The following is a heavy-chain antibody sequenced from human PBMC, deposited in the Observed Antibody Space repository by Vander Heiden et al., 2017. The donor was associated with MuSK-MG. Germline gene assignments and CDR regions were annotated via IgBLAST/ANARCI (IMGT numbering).Heavy chain of an antibody. V-gene: IGHV3-33*01. D-gene: IGHD1-26*01. Sequence: QVQLVESGGGVVQPGRSLRLSCAASGFTFSSYGMHWVRQAPGKGLEWVAVIWYDGSNKYYADSVKGRFTISRDNSKNTLYLQMNSLRAEDTAVYYCARGLVGATKSAFDIWGQGTMVTVSS. CDR2: IWYDGSNK. J-gene: IGHJ3*02. CDR1: GFTFSSYG. CDR3: ARGLVGATKSAFDI.